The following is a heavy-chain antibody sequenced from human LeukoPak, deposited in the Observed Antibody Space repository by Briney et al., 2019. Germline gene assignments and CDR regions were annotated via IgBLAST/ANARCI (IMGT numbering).Heavy chain of an antibody. CDR1: GFTFSSYG. J-gene: IGHJ4*02. CDR2: IKEDGSEK. V-gene: IGHV3-7*03. D-gene: IGHD6-19*01. CDR3: ASQFWWAAVAGTTLDY. Sequence: PERSLRLSCAASGFTFSSYGMYWVRQAPGKGLEWVANIKEDGSEKYYVDSVKGRFTISRDNAKISLYLQMNSLRAEDTAVYYCASQFWWAAVAGTTLDYWGQGTLVTVSS.